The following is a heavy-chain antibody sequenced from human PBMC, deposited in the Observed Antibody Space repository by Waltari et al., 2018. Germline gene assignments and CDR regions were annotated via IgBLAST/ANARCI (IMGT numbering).Heavy chain of an antibody. CDR1: GFTFSSYG. Sequence: QVQLVESGGGVVQPGGSLRLSCAAAGFTFSSYGMHWVRQAPGKGLEWVEFRRYDGSNKYYADSVRGRFTISRDNSKNTLYLQMNSLRAEDTAVYYCAKLWFRELFPGYWGQGTLVTVSS. CDR3: AKLWFRELFPGY. V-gene: IGHV3-30*02. J-gene: IGHJ4*02. CDR2: RRYDGSNK. D-gene: IGHD3-10*01.